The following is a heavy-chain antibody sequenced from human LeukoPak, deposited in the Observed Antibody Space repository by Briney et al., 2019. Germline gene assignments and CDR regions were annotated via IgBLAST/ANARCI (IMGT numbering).Heavy chain of an antibody. CDR2: IISRGDTT. CDR1: GFTFSSYA. V-gene: IGHV3-48*04. Sequence: PGGSLRLSCAASGFTFSSYAMSWVRQAPGKGLEWVSNIISRGDTTHYAASVNGRFTISRDNAKNSVFLHLNSLRGDDTAVYYCARGRGYCTGVSCDIDYWGQGTLVTVSS. J-gene: IGHJ4*02. D-gene: IGHD2-8*02. CDR3: ARGRGYCTGVSCDIDY.